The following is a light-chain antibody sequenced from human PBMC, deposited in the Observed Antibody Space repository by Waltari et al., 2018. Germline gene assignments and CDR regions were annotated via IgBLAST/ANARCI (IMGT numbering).Light chain of an antibody. CDR2: DDN. J-gene: IGLJ1*01. CDR3: GTWDTSLSAYV. CDR1: SSNIANNY. Sequence: QSVLTQPPSVSAAPGQRVTISCSGSSSNIANNYVSWYQQLPGTAPKLFIFDDNKRSSGLPDRFSGSKSGTSATLDITGLQTGDEADYYCGTWDTSLSAYVFGTGTKVTVL. V-gene: IGLV1-51*01.